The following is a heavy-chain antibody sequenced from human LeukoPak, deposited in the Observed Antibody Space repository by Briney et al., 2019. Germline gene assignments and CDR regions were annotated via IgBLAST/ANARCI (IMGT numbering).Heavy chain of an antibody. CDR1: GDSISSTSAA. CDR2: TYYRSKWYN. CDR3: ARSMGAFDI. V-gene: IGHV6-1*01. Sequence: PSQTLSLTCGISGDSISSTSAAWNWLRQSPSRGLEWLGRTYYRSKWYNEYAVSVKRRITINPDTSKNQFSLQLNSVTPEDTAVYYCARSMGAFDIWGQGTMVTVSS. J-gene: IGHJ3*02.